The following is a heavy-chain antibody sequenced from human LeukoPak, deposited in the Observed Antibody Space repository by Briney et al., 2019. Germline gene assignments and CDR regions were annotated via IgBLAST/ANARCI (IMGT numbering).Heavy chain of an antibody. V-gene: IGHV1-8*01. Sequence: ASVKVSCKASGYTFNNHDINWVRQATGQGLEWLGRMNPNSGNAGYAQKLQGRVTMTWDSPTHTAYLEVIALRSDDTAVYFCAKSSGDYFLDYWGQGTLVTVSS. CDR2: MNPNSGNA. CDR3: AKSSGDYFLDY. J-gene: IGHJ4*02. D-gene: IGHD3-22*01. CDR1: GYTFNNHD.